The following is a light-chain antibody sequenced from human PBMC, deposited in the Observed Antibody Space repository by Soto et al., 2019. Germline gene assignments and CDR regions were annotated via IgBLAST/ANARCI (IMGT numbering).Light chain of an antibody. V-gene: IGKV3-11*01. Sequence: EIVLTQSPATLSSFPGDRVTLSCRASQYINNRLAWYQHRPGQAPRLLIYQTSIRAAGIPARFSASGSGTDFTLTISDVQPEDFALYYCHQRQSWPRTVGQGTKVDSK. CDR2: QTS. J-gene: IGKJ1*01. CDR1: QYINNR. CDR3: HQRQSWPRT.